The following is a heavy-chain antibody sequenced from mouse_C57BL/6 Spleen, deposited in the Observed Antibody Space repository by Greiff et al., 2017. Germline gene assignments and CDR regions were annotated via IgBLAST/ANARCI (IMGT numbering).Heavy chain of an antibody. V-gene: IGHV1-61*01. CDR3: ARSWVYAMDY. CDR1: GYTFTSYW. CDR2: IYPSDSET. J-gene: IGHJ4*01. Sequence: VQLLQPGAELVRPGSSVKLSCKASGYTFTSYWMDWVKQRPGQGLEWIGNIYPSDSETHYNQKFKDKATLTVDKSSSTAYMQLSSLTSEDSAVYYCARSWVYAMDYWGQGTSVTVSS. D-gene: IGHD4-1*01.